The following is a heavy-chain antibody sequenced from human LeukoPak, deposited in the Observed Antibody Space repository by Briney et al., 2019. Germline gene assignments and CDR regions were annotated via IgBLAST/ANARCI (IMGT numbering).Heavy chain of an antibody. CDR3: ARGHTLTTSDIDY. J-gene: IGHJ4*02. CDR2: INPNSGGT. D-gene: IGHD2-2*01. V-gene: IGHV1-2*06. Sequence: ASVKVSCKASGYTFTGYYMHWLRQAPGQGLEWMGLINPNSGGTNYAQKFQGRVTMTRDTSISTAYMELSRLRSDDTAVYYCARGHTLTTSDIDYWGQGTLVTVSS. CDR1: GYTFTGYY.